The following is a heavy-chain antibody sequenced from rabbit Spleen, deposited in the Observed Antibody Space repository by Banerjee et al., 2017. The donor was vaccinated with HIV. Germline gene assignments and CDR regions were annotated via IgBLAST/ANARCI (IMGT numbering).Heavy chain of an antibody. CDR2: VYAGSSGST. Sequence: QSLEESGGGLVKPGASLTLTCKASKFSFNSGYDMCWVRQAPGKGLEWIACVYAGSSGSTYSATWVKGRFTVSKTSSTTVTLQMTSLTAADTATYFCARDTGTSFSTYGMDLWGPGTLVTVS. CDR3: ARDTGTSFSTYGMDL. V-gene: IGHV1S40*01. J-gene: IGHJ6*01. D-gene: IGHD8-1*01. CDR1: KFSFNSGYD.